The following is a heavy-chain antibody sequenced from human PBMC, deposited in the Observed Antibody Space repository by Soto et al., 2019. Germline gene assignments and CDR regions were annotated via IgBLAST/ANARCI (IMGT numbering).Heavy chain of an antibody. J-gene: IGHJ4*02. Sequence: HGGSLRLACADSGLTFSSYWMHWVRQAPGKGLVWVSRMYTDASSATYADSVKGRFTISRDNAKNTLFLQIDSLRTEDTAVYYCVRGNSGYGNFDYWGEGTLVTVSS. CDR2: MYTDASSA. CDR3: VRGNSGYGNFDY. V-gene: IGHV3-74*01. D-gene: IGHD5-12*01. CDR1: GLTFSSYW.